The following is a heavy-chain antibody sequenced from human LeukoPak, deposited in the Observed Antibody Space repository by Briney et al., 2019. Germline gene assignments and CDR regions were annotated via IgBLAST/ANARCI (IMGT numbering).Heavy chain of an antibody. D-gene: IGHD2-2*01. Sequence: SETLSLTCAVSGGSLSGSYCTWVRQSPGEGLEWIGEINHSGRTNYNPSLQSRVTISLDTTRSQFSLILRSVTAAGTAVYYCARDPCSSINCPLRFWGQGTLVTVSS. CDR2: INHSGRT. J-gene: IGHJ4*02. V-gene: IGHV4-34*01. CDR1: GGSLSGSY. CDR3: ARDPCSSINCPLRF.